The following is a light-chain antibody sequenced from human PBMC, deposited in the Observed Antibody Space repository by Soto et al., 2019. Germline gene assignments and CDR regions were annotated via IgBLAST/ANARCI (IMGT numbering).Light chain of an antibody. Sequence: QSALTQPASVSGSPGQSITISCTGTSSDVGGYNYVSWYQQHPGKAPKLMIYDVSNRPSGVSNRFSGSKSGNTASLTISGLQGEDEADYYCSSYTSSSTRHVVFGGGTKLTVL. J-gene: IGLJ2*01. CDR2: DVS. CDR3: SSYTSSSTRHVV. CDR1: SSDVGGYNY. V-gene: IGLV2-14*01.